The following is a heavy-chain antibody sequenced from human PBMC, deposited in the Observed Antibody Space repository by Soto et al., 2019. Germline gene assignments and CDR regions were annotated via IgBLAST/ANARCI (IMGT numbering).Heavy chain of an antibody. V-gene: IGHV3-53*01. CDR3: ARDLWHGSGS. J-gene: IGHJ4*02. CDR2: IYTGGST. D-gene: IGHD6-19*01. CDR1: GFTVSSTY. Sequence: PGGSLRLSCAASGFTVSSTYMSWVRQAPGKGLEWVSVIYTGGSTNYPDSVKGRFTISRDNSKNTLYLQMNSLRAEDTAVYYCARDLWHGSGSWGQGTLVTVSS.